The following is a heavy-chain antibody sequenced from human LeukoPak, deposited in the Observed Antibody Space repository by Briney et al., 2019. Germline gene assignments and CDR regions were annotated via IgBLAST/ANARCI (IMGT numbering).Heavy chain of an antibody. V-gene: IGHV1-18*01. CDR1: GYTFTSYG. CDR3: ASADSYGYSAADY. CDR2: ISAYNGNT. Sequence: ASVKVSCKASGYTFTSYGIRWVRPAPGQGLEWMGWISAYNGNTNYAQKLQGRVTMTTDTSTSTAYMELRSLRSDDTAVYYCASADSYGYSAADYWGQGTLVTVSS. J-gene: IGHJ4*02. D-gene: IGHD5-18*01.